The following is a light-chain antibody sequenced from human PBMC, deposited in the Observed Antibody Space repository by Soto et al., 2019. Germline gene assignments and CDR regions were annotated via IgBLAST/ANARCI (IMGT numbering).Light chain of an antibody. CDR1: QTVPSN. J-gene: IGKJ1*01. Sequence: DIELTQSPSILSACEGDRATLSCRASQTVPSNLAWYQQKPGQAPRLLIYSASDTATGIPVRFSVSGSETEFTLTISIAHSEHLEFCYSQQRPRRLSHWTFGQGTKVEI. CDR3: QQRPRRLSHWT. V-gene: IGKV3D-15*03. CDR2: SAS.